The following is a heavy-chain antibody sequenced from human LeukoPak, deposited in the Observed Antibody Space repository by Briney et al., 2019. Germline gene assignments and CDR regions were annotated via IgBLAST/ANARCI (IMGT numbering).Heavy chain of an antibody. CDR3: AKVRVDAYVSPNDY. CDR1: GFTFSSYG. Sequence: GGSLRLSCAASGFTFSSYGMHWVRQAPGMGLEWVAIISYDGSNQYYADSVKGRFTIFRDNSRNTLYLQMNSLRAEDTALYYCAKVRVDAYVSPNDYWGQGTLVTVSS. J-gene: IGHJ4*02. CDR2: ISYDGSNQ. V-gene: IGHV3-30*18. D-gene: IGHD3-16*01.